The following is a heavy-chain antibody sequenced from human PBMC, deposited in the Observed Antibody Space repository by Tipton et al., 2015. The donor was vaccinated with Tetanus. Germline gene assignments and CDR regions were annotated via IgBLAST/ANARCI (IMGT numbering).Heavy chain of an antibody. CDR3: ARDQARGARGWNYFDC. J-gene: IGHJ4*02. CDR2: IYSSGST. D-gene: IGHD1-26*01. CDR1: GGSIISGGYY. Sequence: TLSLTCTVSGGSIISGGYYWSWIRQHPGKGLEWIGDIYSSGSTYYNPSLKSRVTISVDTSKNQFSLNLNSVTAADTAVYYCARDQARGARGWNYFDCWGQGTLVTVPS. V-gene: IGHV4-31*03.